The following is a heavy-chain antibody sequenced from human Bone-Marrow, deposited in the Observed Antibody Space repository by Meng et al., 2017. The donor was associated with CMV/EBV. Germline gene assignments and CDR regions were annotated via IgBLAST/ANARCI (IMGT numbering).Heavy chain of an antibody. CDR2: IKQDGSEK. V-gene: IGHV3-7*01. J-gene: IGHJ4*02. D-gene: IGHD2-2*01. CDR1: GFTFSSYW. CDR3: ARERGYCSSTSCYSEGFDY. Sequence: GESLKISCAASGFTFSSYWMSWVRQAPGKGLEWVANIKQDGSEKYYVDSVKGRFTISRDNAKNSLYLQMNSLRAEDTAVYYCARERGYCSSTSCYSEGFDYWGQGTLVTVSS.